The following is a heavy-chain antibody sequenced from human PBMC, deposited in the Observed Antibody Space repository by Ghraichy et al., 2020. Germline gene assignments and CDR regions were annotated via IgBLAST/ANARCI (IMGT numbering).Heavy chain of an antibody. V-gene: IGHV3-21*01. J-gene: IGHJ6*02. D-gene: IGHD2-2*01. CDR3: ARVYQLLPGRDYYYGMDV. Sequence: GGSLRLSCAASGFTFSSYSMNWVRQAPGKGLEWVSSISSSSSYIYYADSVKGRFTISRDNAKNSLYLQMNSLRAEDTAVYYCARVYQLLPGRDYYYGMDVWGQGTTVTVSS. CDR1: GFTFSSYS. CDR2: ISSSSSYI.